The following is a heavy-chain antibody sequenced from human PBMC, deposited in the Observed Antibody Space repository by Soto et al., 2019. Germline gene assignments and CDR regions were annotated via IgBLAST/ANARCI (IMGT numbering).Heavy chain of an antibody. CDR1: GGTFSSYA. CDR3: ARGDNYYDSSGYNFDY. V-gene: IGHV1-69*13. Sequence: ASVKVSCKASGGTFSSYAISWVRQAPGQGLEWMGGIIPIFGTANYAQKFQGRVTITADESTSTAYMELSSLRSEDTAVYYCARGDNYYDSSGYNFDYWGQGTLVTVSS. D-gene: IGHD3-22*01. J-gene: IGHJ4*02. CDR2: IIPIFGTA.